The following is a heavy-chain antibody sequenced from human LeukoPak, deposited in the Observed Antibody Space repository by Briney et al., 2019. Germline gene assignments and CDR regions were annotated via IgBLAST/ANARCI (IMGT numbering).Heavy chain of an antibody. CDR2: INNSGTT. J-gene: IGHJ4*02. CDR3: ARLTSRFSRLDD. Sequence: PSETLSLTCAVYGGSFSGYYWSWLRQPPGKGLEWIGEINNSGTTNYNPSLKRRVTISVDTCKNQISLKLSSVTAADTAVYYCARLTSRFSRLDDWGQGTLVTVSS. V-gene: IGHV4-34*01. CDR1: GGSFSGYY. D-gene: IGHD2-21*01.